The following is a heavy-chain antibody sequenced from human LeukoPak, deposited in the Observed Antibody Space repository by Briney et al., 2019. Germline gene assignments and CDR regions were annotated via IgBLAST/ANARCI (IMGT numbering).Heavy chain of an antibody. CDR3: ARATLKWYAFDI. J-gene: IGHJ3*02. D-gene: IGHD2-8*01. CDR1: GGSISSGGYY. Sequence: PSETLSLTCTVSGGSISSGGYYWSWIRQPPGKGLEWIGYIYHSGSTYYNPSLKSRVTISVDRSKNQFSLKLSSVTAADTAVYYCARATLKWYAFDIWAKGQWSPSLQ. CDR2: IYHSGST. V-gene: IGHV4-30-2*01.